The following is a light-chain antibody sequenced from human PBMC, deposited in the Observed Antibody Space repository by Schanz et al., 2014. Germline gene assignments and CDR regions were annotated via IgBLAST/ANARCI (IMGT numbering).Light chain of an antibody. V-gene: IGLV7-46*01. Sequence: QAVVTQEPSLTVSPGGTVTLTCGSSTGAVTSGHYTYWFQQMPGQAPRTLIYETNRKHSWTPARFSGSLLRGKAALTLSGVQPEDEAEYYCLLFYGGVHVFGGGTKLTVL. CDR2: ETN. CDR3: LLFYGGVHV. CDR1: TGAVTSGHY. J-gene: IGLJ3*02.